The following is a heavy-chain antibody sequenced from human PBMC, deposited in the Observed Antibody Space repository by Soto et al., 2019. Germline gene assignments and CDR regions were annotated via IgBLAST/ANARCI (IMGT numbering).Heavy chain of an antibody. CDR3: ARDNLWYSGYGDYYYYYGMDV. CDR2: IYYSGST. D-gene: IGHD5-12*01. Sequence: TFETLALTSTVAGGSISSFYWRWIRQPPGQGLEWIGYIYYSGSTNYNPTLKSRVTISVDTSKNQFSLKLSSVTAADTAVYYCARDNLWYSGYGDYYYYYGMDVWGQGTTVTVSS. CDR1: GGSISSFY. J-gene: IGHJ6*02. V-gene: IGHV4-59*01.